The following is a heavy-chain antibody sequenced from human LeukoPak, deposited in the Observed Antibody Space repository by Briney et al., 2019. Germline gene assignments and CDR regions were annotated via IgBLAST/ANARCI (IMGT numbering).Heavy chain of an antibody. V-gene: IGHV3-23*01. CDR2: ISGSGGST. D-gene: IGHD2-21*01. Sequence: GGSLRLSCATSGCTFSRFALSWVRQAPGKRLEWVSAISGSGGSTYYADSVRDRFTISRDNSKNTLYLQMNSLRVEDTGVYYCANGDGSAFDYWGQGTQLTVSS. CDR1: GCTFSRFA. CDR3: ANGDGSAFDY. J-gene: IGHJ4*02.